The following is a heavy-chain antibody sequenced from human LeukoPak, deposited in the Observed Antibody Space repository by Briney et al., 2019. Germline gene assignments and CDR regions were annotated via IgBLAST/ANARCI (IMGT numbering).Heavy chain of an antibody. CDR2: IYPGDSDT. V-gene: IGHV5-51*01. D-gene: IGHD6-19*01. J-gene: IGHJ4*02. CDR1: GYSFTTHW. Sequence: GESLKISCKGSGYSFTTHWLGWVRQMPGKGLEWMGIIYPGDSDTRYSPSFQGQVTISADKSISTAYLQWSSLKASDTAMYYCARGWYGGGDVYYFDYWGQGTLVTVSS. CDR3: ARGWYGGGDVYYFDY.